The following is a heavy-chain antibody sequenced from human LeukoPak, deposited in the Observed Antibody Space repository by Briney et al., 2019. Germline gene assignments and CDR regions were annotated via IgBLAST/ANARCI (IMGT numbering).Heavy chain of an antibody. J-gene: IGHJ4*02. CDR3: ARGRRILVGDTNAGDYFDY. D-gene: IGHD1-26*01. Sequence: GASVKVSCKASGYTFTGYYILWVRQAPGQGLEWMGWVNPNSGDTYYAQKFQGRVTMTRDTSISTAYIELSRLRSDDTAVYYCARGRRILVGDTNAGDYFDYWGQGTLVTVSS. CDR2: VNPNSGDT. V-gene: IGHV1-2*02. CDR1: GYTFTGYY.